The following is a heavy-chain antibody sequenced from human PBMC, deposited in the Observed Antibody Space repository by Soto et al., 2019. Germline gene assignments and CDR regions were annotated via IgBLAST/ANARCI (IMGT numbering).Heavy chain of an antibody. Sequence: VGSLRLSCAASGFTFSDHYMSWIRQAPGKGLEWVSYISSSGDIIYYADSVKGRFTISRDNSKNTLYLQMSSLRAEDTAVYYCVKDAAAWGQGTLVTVSS. CDR2: ISSSGDII. D-gene: IGHD6-25*01. V-gene: IGHV3-11*04. J-gene: IGHJ5*02. CDR3: VKDAAA. CDR1: GFTFSDHY.